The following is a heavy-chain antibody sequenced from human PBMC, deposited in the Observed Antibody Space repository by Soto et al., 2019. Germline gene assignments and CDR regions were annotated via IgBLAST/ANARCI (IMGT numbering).Heavy chain of an antibody. V-gene: IGHV3-48*01. J-gene: IGHJ4*02. CDR2: ISSTSNTI. D-gene: IGHD2-15*01. Sequence: EVQLVESGGGLVQPGGSLRLSCAASGFTFSTYSMSWVRQAPGKGLEWVSYISSTSNTIYYADSVKGRFTISRDNAKNSLSLPMNSLSAEDTAVYYCARDRGCSGGICYRDLGYWGQGTLVTVSS. CDR3: ARDRGCSGGICYRDLGY. CDR1: GFTFSTYS.